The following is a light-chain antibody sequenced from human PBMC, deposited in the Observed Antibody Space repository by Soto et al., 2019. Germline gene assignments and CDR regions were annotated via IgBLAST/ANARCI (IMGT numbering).Light chain of an antibody. CDR3: TSWTTSTTMI. CDR1: SSDIGAYNF. J-gene: IGLJ2*01. V-gene: IGLV2-14*03. CDR2: DVN. Sequence: QSALTQPASVSGSPGQSITISCTGTSSDIGAYNFVSWYQQHPGKAPKLMLYDVNIRPSGVSNRFSGSKSGNTACVTISGLQAEDEADYYCTSWTTSTTMIFGGGTKLTVL.